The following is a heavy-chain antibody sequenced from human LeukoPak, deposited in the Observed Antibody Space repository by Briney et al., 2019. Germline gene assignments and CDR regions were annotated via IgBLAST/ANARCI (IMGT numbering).Heavy chain of an antibody. Sequence: PSETLSLTCTVSGGSISSSSYYWGWIRQPPGKGLEWIGSIYYSGSTYYNSSLKSRVTISVDTSKNQFSLKLSSVTAADTAVYYCARDRPYLWFGELYWFDPWGQGTLVTVSS. J-gene: IGHJ5*02. V-gene: IGHV4-39*07. D-gene: IGHD3-10*01. CDR2: IYYSGST. CDR1: GGSISSSSYY. CDR3: ARDRPYLWFGELYWFDP.